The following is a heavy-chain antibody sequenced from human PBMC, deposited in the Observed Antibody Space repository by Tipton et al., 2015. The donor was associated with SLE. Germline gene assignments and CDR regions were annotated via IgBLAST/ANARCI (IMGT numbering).Heavy chain of an antibody. CDR1: GGSFSGYY. Sequence: TLSLTCAVYGGSFSGYYWSWIRQPPGKGLEWVGEINHSGSTNYNPSLKSRVTISVDTSKNQFSLKLSSVTAADTAVYYCARGAGRGMDVWGQGTTVTVSS. CDR2: INHSGST. CDR3: ARGAGRGMDV. V-gene: IGHV4-34*01. J-gene: IGHJ6*02.